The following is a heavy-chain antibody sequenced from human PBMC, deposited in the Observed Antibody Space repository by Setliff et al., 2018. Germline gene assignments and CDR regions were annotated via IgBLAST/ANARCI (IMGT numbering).Heavy chain of an antibody. J-gene: IGHJ4*02. Sequence: GGSLRLSCAASGFTFSNLAMTWVRQAPGKGLEWVSGISGSGDKTYYAGSVKGRFTISRDNSKNTLYLQMNSLRAEDTAIYYCAKIWGAYCTGNRCHSDPPHWDNWGQGTLVTVSS. CDR3: AKIWGAYCTGNRCHSDPPHWDN. V-gene: IGHV3-23*01. D-gene: IGHD2-15*01. CDR1: GFTFSNLA. CDR2: ISGSGDKT.